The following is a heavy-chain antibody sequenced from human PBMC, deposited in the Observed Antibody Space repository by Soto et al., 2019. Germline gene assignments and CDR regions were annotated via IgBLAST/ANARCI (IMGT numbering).Heavy chain of an antibody. J-gene: IGHJ5*02. CDR3: ARVPDR. V-gene: IGHV4-30-4*01. D-gene: IGHD2-2*01. Sequence: PSETLSLTCSVSGGSISSGDYYWNWIRQPPGKGLEWIGHIYYSGSTYYNSSLKSRVTISVDRSKNQFSLKLSSVTAADTAVYYCARVPDRWGQGTLVTVSS. CDR1: GGSISSGDYY. CDR2: IYYSGST.